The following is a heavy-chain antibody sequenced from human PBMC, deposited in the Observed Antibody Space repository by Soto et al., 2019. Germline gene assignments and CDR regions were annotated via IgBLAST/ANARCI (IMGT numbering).Heavy chain of an antibody. Sequence: QVQLQQWGAGLLKPSETLSLTCAVYGGSFSGYYWSWIRQPPGKGLAWIGEINHSGSTNYNPSLKSRVTISVDTSKNQCSLKLSSVTAADTAVYYWARGGVVPAAIRAFDIWGQGTMVTVSS. CDR2: INHSGST. D-gene: IGHD2-2*02. CDR1: GGSFSGYY. J-gene: IGHJ3*02. V-gene: IGHV4-34*01. CDR3: ARGGVVPAAIRAFDI.